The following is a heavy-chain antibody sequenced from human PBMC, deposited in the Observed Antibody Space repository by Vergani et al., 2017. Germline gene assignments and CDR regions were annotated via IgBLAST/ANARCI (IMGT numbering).Heavy chain of an antibody. CDR1: GFTFSSYA. CDR2: ISGSGGST. J-gene: IGHJ6*02. V-gene: IGHV3-23*01. CDR3: AKSNPRNSGYDYLYYYHAMDV. Sequence: EVQLLESGGGLVQPGGSLRLSCAASGFTFSSYAMSWVRQAPGKGLEWVSAISGSGGSTYYAGSVKGRFTISRDSSKNTLYLQMNSLSAGDTAVYYCAKSNPRNSGYDYLYYYHAMDVWGQGTTVTVSS. D-gene: IGHD5-12*01.